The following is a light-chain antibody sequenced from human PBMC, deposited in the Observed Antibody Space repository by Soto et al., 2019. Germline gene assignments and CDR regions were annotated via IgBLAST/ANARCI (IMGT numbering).Light chain of an antibody. CDR3: SSYTSSGAVV. J-gene: IGLJ2*01. CDR2: DVS. CDR1: SSDIGGYNY. V-gene: IGLV2-14*01. Sequence: QSALTQPASVSESPGRPISIPCTGTSSDIGGYNYFSWYQQHPGKAPKLMIYDVSNRPSGVSNRFFGAKSGNTASLTISGLQAEDEADYYCSSYTSSGAVVFGGGTKLTVL.